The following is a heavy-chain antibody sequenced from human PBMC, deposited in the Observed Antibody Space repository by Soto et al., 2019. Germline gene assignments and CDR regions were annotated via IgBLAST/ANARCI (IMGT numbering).Heavy chain of an antibody. D-gene: IGHD3-9*01. J-gene: IGHJ4*02. Sequence: PGGSLRLSCAASGFPFSSYSMTWVRQRPGKGLERVSSISGTSEYIYYADSLKGRFTISRDNARNSVYLQIHSLRTDDTAVYYCARSFDSVGDSWGQGTLVTVSS. V-gene: IGHV3-21*01. CDR2: ISGTSEYI. CDR1: GFPFSSYS. CDR3: ARSFDSVGDS.